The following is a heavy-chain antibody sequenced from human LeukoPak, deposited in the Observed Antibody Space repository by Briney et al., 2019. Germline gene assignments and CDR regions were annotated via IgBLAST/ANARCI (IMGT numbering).Heavy chain of an antibody. CDR2: ISYDGSNK. Sequence: LRLSCAASGFTFSSYGMHWVRQAPGKGLEWVAVISYDGSNKYYTDSVKGRFTISRDNSKNTLYLQMNSLRAEDTAVYYCAKDLDSSGYFDYWGQGTLVTVSS. D-gene: IGHD3-22*01. CDR3: AKDLDSSGYFDY. V-gene: IGHV3-30*18. J-gene: IGHJ4*02. CDR1: GFTFSSYG.